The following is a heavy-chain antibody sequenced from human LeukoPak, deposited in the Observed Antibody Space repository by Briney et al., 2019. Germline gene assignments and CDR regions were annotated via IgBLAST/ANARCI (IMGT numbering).Heavy chain of an antibody. CDR2: IIPIFGTA. D-gene: IGHD6-13*01. V-gene: IGHV1-69*13. CDR3: ARGGVYSSSWYTDRAGSRQGGGQKNWFDP. J-gene: IGHJ5*02. Sequence: GASVKVTCKASGGTFSSYAISWVRQAPGQGLEWMGGIIPIFGTANYAQKFQGRVTITADESTSTAYMELSSLRSEDTAVYYCARGGVYSSSWYTDRAGSRQGGGQKNWFDPWGQGTLVTVSS. CDR1: GGTFSSYA.